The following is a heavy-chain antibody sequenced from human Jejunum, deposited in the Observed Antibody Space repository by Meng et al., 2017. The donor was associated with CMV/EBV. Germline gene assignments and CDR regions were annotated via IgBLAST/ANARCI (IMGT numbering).Heavy chain of an antibody. D-gene: IGHD3-10*01. CDR3: VRRAGSLYYFDF. CDR2: IYPDDSDS. J-gene: IGHJ4*02. CDR1: GYTFSDSW. V-gene: IGHV5-51*01. Sequence: GSGYTFSDSWIGWVRQMPGKGLEWMGIIYPDDSDSRYNPSVQGQVTISADKSITTAYLQWSSLKASDTGMYYCVRRAGSLYYFDFWGPGTLVTVSS.